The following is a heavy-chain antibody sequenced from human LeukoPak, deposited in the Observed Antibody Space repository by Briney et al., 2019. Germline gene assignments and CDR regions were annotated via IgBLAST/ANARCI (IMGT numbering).Heavy chain of an antibody. J-gene: IGHJ4*02. CDR1: GYPFTGYY. CDR2: INPNSGGT. V-gene: IGHV1-2*02. D-gene: IGHD2-15*01. Sequence: GASVKVSCKASGYPFTGYYMHWVRQAPGQGLGWMGWINPNSGGTNYAQKFQGRVTMTRDTSISTAYMELRRLRSDDTAVYYCARVVSGGSCYSVWGQGTLVTVSS. CDR3: ARVVSGGSCYSV.